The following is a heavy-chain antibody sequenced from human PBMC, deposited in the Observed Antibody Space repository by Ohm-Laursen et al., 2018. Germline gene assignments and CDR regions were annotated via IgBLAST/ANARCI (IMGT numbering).Heavy chain of an antibody. Sequence: SETLSLTCSVSGGSIRSGAYYWTWIRQPPGKGLEWIGETNHSGSTNYNPSLKSRVTISVDTSKNQFSLKLSSVTAADTAMYYCARNTSGDSSAIDQWGQGTLVTVSS. V-gene: IGHV4-34*01. CDR3: ARNTSGDSSAIDQ. D-gene: IGHD3-22*01. CDR2: TNHSGST. CDR1: GGSIRSGAYY. J-gene: IGHJ4*02.